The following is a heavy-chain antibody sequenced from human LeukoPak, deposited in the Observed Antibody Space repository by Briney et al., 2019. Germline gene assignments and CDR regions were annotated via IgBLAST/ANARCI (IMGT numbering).Heavy chain of an antibody. CDR1: GYLFTSYW. J-gene: IGHJ4*02. Sequence: GASLQISCQGSGYLFTSYWIGWGRQMPGKGLEWMGIIYPGDSDTRYSPSFQGQVTSSADKSISTAYLQWSSLKASDTAMYYCARDSRDGYNLGDYWGQGTLVTVSS. CDR3: ARDSRDGYNLGDY. CDR2: IYPGDSDT. D-gene: IGHD5-24*01. V-gene: IGHV5-51*01.